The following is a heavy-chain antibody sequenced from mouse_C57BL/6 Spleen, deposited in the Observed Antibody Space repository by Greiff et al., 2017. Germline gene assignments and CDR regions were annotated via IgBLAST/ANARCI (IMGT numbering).Heavy chain of an antibody. D-gene: IGHD2-1*01. Sequence: VQLQQSGVELVRPGTSVKVSCKASGYAFTNYLIAWVKQRPGQGLEWIGVINPGSGGTNYNEKFKGKATLTADKSSSTAYMQLSSLTSEDSAVYFCARLDGYGNSFAYWGQGTLVTVSA. CDR3: ARLDGYGNSFAY. V-gene: IGHV1-54*01. CDR1: GYAFTNYL. CDR2: INPGSGGT. J-gene: IGHJ3*01.